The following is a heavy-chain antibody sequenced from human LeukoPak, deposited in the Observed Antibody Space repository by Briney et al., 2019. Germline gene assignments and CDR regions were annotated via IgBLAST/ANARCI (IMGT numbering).Heavy chain of an antibody. D-gene: IGHD3-3*01. CDR2: INSDGSST. J-gene: IGHJ6*02. CDR3: ARGRLRFLEWLTYYYYGMDV. V-gene: IGHV3-74*01. Sequence: GGSLRLSCAASGFTFSSYWMHWVRQAPGKGLVWVSRINSDGSSTSYADSVKGRFTISRDNAKNTLYLQMNSLRAEDTAVYHCARGRLRFLEWLTYYYYGMDVWGQGTTVTVSS. CDR1: GFTFSSYW.